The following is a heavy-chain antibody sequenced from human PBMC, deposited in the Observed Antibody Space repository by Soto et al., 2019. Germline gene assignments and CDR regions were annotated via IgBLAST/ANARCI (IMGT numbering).Heavy chain of an antibody. Sequence: SETLSLTCTVSGGSISSGGYYWSWIRQHPGKGLEWIGYIYYSGSTYYNPSLKSRVTISVDTSKNQFSLKLSSVTAADTAVYYCARNTWLAGSPNWFDPWGQGTLVTVSS. CDR1: GGSISSGGYY. CDR2: IYYSGST. CDR3: ARNTWLAGSPNWFDP. D-gene: IGHD6-19*01. V-gene: IGHV4-31*03. J-gene: IGHJ5*02.